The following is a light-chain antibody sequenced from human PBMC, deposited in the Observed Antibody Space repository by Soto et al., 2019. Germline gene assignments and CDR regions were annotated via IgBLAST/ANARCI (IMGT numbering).Light chain of an antibody. Sequence: QAVVTQEPSLTVSPGGTVTLTCGSSTGTVTSGHYPYWFHQKPGQAPRTLVYNTSDKHSWTPARFSGSLLGGKAALPLSGAQPEDEADFYCLLSHSGARVFGGGTKLTVL. CDR3: LLSHSGARV. CDR2: NTS. CDR1: TGTVTSGHY. J-gene: IGLJ3*02. V-gene: IGLV7-46*01.